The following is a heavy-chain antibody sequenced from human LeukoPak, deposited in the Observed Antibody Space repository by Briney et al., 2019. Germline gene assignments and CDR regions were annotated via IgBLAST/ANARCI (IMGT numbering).Heavy chain of an antibody. CDR1: GFTFSRYW. J-gene: IGHJ4*02. D-gene: IGHD3-10*01. V-gene: IGHV3-74*01. Sequence: GGSLRLSCAASGFTFSRYWVHWVRQGPGKGLVWVSRINSDGSSTSYADSVKGRFTISRDNAKNTLYLQMNSLRAEDTAVYYCARERVMYYYGAGSPDYWGQGTLVTVSS. CDR2: INSDGSST. CDR3: ARERVMYYYGAGSPDY.